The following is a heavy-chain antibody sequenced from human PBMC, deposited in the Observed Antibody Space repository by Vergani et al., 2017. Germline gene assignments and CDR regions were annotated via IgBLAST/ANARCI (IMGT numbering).Heavy chain of an antibody. CDR3: ARRGYSGYYNAFDI. CDR1: GGSINSGDYY. CDR2: IHYSGNT. J-gene: IGHJ3*02. D-gene: IGHD5-12*01. Sequence: QVQLQESGPGLVKPSQTLSLTCTVSGGSINSGDYYWSWIRQPPGKGLEWIGYIHYSGNTYYNPSLKSRVTISVDTSKNKFSLKLSSVTAADTAVYYCARRGYSGYYNAFDIWGQGTMVTVSS. V-gene: IGHV4-30-4*08.